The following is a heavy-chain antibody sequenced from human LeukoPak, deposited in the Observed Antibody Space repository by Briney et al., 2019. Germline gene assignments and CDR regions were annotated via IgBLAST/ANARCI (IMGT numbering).Heavy chain of an antibody. CDR3: ARDRGRYDSSGYYPPLFDY. CDR1: GGSISSYY. Sequence: PSETLSLTCTVSGGSISSYYWSWIRQPPGKGLEWIGYIYYSGSTNYNPSLKSRVTISVDTSKNQFSLKLSSVTAADTAVYYCARDRGRYDSSGYYPPLFDYWGQGTLVTVSS. D-gene: IGHD3-22*01. CDR2: IYYSGST. V-gene: IGHV4-59*01. J-gene: IGHJ4*02.